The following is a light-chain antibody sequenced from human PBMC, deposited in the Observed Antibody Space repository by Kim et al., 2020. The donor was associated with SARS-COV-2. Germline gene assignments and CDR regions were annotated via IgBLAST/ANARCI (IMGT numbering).Light chain of an antibody. CDR3: QHYNSYSRT. V-gene: IGKV1-5*01. J-gene: IGKJ1*01. Sequence: DIQMTQIPSTLSASVGDRITITCRASQSISNWLAWYQQKPGKAPKLLMYDASNLERGVPSRFSGSGSGTEFTLTISSLQPEDFASYYCQHYNSYSRTFGQGTKVDIK. CDR2: DAS. CDR1: QSISNW.